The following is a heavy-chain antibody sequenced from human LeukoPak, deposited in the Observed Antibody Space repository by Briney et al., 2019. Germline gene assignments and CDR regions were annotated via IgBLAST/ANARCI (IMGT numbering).Heavy chain of an antibody. CDR2: IKQDGSEK. Sequence: GGSLRLSCAASGFTFSSYWMSWVRQAPGKGLEWVANIKQDGSEKYYVDSVKGRFTISRDNAKNSLYLQMNSLRAEDTAVYYCARVDPYSSSWYYFDYWGQGTLVTVSS. V-gene: IGHV3-7*01. CDR3: ARVDPYSSSWYYFDY. D-gene: IGHD6-13*01. CDR1: GFTFSSYW. J-gene: IGHJ4*02.